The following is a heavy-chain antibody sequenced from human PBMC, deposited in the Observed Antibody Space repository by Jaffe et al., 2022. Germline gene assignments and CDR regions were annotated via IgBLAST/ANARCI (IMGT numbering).Heavy chain of an antibody. CDR2: IHYSGNT. CDR1: GASVSSGSYY. Sequence: QVQLQESGPGLVKPSETLSLTCTVSGASVSSGSYYWSWIRQPPGKGLEWIGYIHYSGNTNYNPSLKSRVTISVDTSKNQFSLKLSSVTAADTAVYYCARVPSNNWFHPWGQGTLVTVSS. V-gene: IGHV4-61*01. J-gene: IGHJ5*02. CDR3: ARVPSNNWFHP.